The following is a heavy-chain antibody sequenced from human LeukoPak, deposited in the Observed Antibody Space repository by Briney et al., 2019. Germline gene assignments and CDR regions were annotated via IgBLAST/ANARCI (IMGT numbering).Heavy chain of an antibody. J-gene: IGHJ4*02. CDR3: ARREMATSYFDY. CDR1: GGSLTSSNYY. D-gene: IGHD5-24*01. Sequence: SETLSLTCTVSGGSLTSSNYYWGWIRQPPGKGLEWIGSIYYSGSTDYTPSLKSRVTISVDTSKHQFSLKLSSMTAADTAVYYCARREMATSYFDYWGQGTLVTVSS. V-gene: IGHV4-39*01. CDR2: IYYSGST.